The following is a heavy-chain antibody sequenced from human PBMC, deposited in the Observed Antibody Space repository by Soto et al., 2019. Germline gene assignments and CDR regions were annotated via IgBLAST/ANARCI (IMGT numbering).Heavy chain of an antibody. V-gene: IGHV1-24*01. J-gene: IGHJ3*02. D-gene: IGHD2-15*01. Sequence: ASVKVSCKVSGYTLTELSMHWVRQAPGKGLEWMGGFDPEDGETIYAQKFQGRVTMTEATSTDTAYMELSSLRSEDTAVYYCATDTDIVVVVAATGRGLAFDIWGQGTMVTVSS. CDR3: ATDTDIVVVVAATGRGLAFDI. CDR1: GYTLTELS. CDR2: FDPEDGET.